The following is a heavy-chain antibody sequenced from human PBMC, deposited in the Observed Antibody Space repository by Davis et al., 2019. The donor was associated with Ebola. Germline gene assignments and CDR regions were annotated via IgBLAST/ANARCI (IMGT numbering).Heavy chain of an antibody. Sequence: GESLKISCAASGFTFSSYAMHWVRQAPGKGLEWVSYMSHSSNTIYYADSVKGRFTISRDNAKNSLFLQMNNLRDEDTAVYYCVRGRDIVVVTATPCFGFWGQGTMVTVSS. CDR1: GFTFSSYA. CDR3: VRGRDIVVVTATPCFGF. V-gene: IGHV3-48*02. CDR2: MSHSSNTI. J-gene: IGHJ3*01. D-gene: IGHD2-21*02.